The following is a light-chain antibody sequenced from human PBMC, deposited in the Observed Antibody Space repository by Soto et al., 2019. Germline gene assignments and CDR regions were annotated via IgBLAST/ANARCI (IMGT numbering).Light chain of an antibody. CDR2: GAS. V-gene: IGKV3-15*01. J-gene: IGKJ5*01. Sequence: EIVMTQFSATLSLSPGERANLSFRASQSVSSNLAWYQQKPGQAPRLLIYGASTRATGIPARFSGSGSGTEFTLTISSLQSEDFAVYYCQQYNNWPPITFGQGTRLE. CDR1: QSVSSN. CDR3: QQYNNWPPIT.